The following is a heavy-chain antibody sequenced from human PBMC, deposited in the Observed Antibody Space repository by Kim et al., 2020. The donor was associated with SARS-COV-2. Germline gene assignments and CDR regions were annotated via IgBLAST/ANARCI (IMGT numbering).Heavy chain of an antibody. CDR3: AKDRLRYSSGWYDLEY. J-gene: IGHJ4*02. CDR1: GFTFSSYG. Sequence: GGSLRLSCAASGFTFSSYGMHWVRQAPGKGLEWVAVISYDGSNKYYADSVKGRFTISRDNSKNTLYLQMNSLRAEDTAVYYCAKDRLRYSSGWYDLEYWGQGTLVTVSS. V-gene: IGHV3-30*18. CDR2: ISYDGSNK. D-gene: IGHD6-19*01.